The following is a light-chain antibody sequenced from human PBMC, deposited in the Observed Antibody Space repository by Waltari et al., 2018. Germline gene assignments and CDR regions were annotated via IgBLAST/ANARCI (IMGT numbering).Light chain of an antibody. CDR2: RAS. V-gene: IGKV3-15*01. Sequence: ETLMTQSPATMSVSPGERVTLSCRASQSVTTNLAGYQQKPGQAPRLLVYRASTRATGVPARVSGSGSVTEFTLTINALQSEDFAVYYCHQYNNWPPNTFGQGTLLEIK. CDR3: HQYNNWPPNT. CDR1: QSVTTN. J-gene: IGKJ2*01.